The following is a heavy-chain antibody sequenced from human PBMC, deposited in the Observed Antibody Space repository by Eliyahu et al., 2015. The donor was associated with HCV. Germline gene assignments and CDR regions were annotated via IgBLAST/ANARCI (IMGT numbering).Heavy chain of an antibody. CDR3: ASHSSGYSLNDY. CDR2: IYYSGSA. D-gene: IGHD3-22*01. J-gene: IGHJ4*02. V-gene: IGHV4-39*01. Sequence: QLQLQESGPGLVRPSETLSLTCTVPGGSISSSSYYWGWIRQPPGKGLEWIGSIYYSGSAYYNPSLKSRVIISVDTSKNQFSLNLSSVTAADTAVYFCASHSSGYSLNDYWGQGTLVTVSS. CDR1: GGSISSSSYY.